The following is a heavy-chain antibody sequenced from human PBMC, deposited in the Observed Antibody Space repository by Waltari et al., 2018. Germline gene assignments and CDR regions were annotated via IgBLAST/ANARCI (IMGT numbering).Heavy chain of an antibody. D-gene: IGHD3-16*01. V-gene: IGHV4-34*01. J-gene: IGHJ4*02. CDR3: ARVIRGLGFDY. CDR1: GGSFSGYY. Sequence: QVQLQQWGAGLLKPSETLSLTCAVYGGSFSGYYWSWIRQPPGKGLEWIGEINHSGSTNYNPSLKSRVTISVDTSKNQFSLKLSSVTAADTAVYYCARVIRGLGFDYWGQGTLVTVSS. CDR2: INHSGST.